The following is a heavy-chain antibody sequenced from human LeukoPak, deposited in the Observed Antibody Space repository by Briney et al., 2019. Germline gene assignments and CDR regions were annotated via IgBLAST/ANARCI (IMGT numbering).Heavy chain of an antibody. CDR2: ISAYNGNT. CDR3: ARDHAIVGDDAFDI. J-gene: IGHJ3*02. Sequence: ASVKVSCKASGYTFTSYGISWVRQAPGQGLEWMGWISAYNGNTNYAQKLQGRVTMTTDTSTSTAYMELRSLRSDDTAVYYCARDHAIVGDDAFDIWGQGTMVTVSS. CDR1: GYTFTSYG. D-gene: IGHD3-22*01. V-gene: IGHV1-18*01.